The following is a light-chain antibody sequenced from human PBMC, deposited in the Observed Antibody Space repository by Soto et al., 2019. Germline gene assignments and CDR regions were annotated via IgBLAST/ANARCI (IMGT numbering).Light chain of an antibody. V-gene: IGKV1-9*01. CDR2: SAS. CDR3: QQLNSYPQT. CDR1: RGISSY. Sequence: IQLTQSPSSLSASVGNTGTITCQASRGISSYLAWYQQKPGKAPKLLVYSASTLQSGVPSRFSGSGSGPDFTLTISSLQPEDSATYFCQQLNSYPQTFGQGTRLEIK. J-gene: IGKJ5*01.